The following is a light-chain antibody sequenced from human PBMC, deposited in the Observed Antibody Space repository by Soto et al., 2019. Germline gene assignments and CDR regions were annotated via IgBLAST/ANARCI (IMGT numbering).Light chain of an antibody. CDR2: EVS. Sequence: QSALTQPPSASGSPGQSVTISCTGTSSDVGGYNYVSWYQQHPGKAPKLMIYEVSKRPSGVPDRFSGSKSGNTASLTVSGLQAEDEADYYCSSYAGSNYVVFGGGTKVIVL. J-gene: IGLJ2*01. CDR1: SSDVGGYNY. CDR3: SSYAGSNYVV. V-gene: IGLV2-8*01.